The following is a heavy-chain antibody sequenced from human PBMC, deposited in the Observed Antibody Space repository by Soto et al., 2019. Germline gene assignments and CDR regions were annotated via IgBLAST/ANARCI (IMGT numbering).Heavy chain of an antibody. J-gene: IGHJ6*02. CDR3: AGNGTYSRSLRQFSGMDV. D-gene: IGHD6-6*01. CDR2: IVPMFGTA. V-gene: IGHV1-69*01. CDR1: GGTFADFI. Sequence: QVQLVQSGAEVKEPGSSVKVSCKASGGTFADFIMNWVRQTPGQGLEWMGGIVPMFGTATYAEKFKGRVTISATGSPSTAYMELTGLKSEDPAVYYCAGNGTYSRSLRQFSGMDVWGQGTTVTVS.